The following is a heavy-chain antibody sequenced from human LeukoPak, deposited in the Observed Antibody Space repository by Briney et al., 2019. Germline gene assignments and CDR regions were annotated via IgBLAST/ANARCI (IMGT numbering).Heavy chain of an antibody. J-gene: IGHJ6*03. Sequence: GGSLRLSCAASGFTFSTYSMNWVRQAPGKGLEWVSYISSSSSPIYYADSVKGRFTISRDNAKNSLYLQMNSLRAEDSAVYYCAKGGIAVAGRSVGYYYYMDVWGKGTTVTVSS. CDR1: GFTFSTYS. V-gene: IGHV3-48*04. CDR2: ISSSSSPI. D-gene: IGHD6-19*01. CDR3: AKGGIAVAGRSVGYYYYMDV.